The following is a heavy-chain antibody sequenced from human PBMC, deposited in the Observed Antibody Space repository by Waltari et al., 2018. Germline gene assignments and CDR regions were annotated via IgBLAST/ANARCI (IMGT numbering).Heavy chain of an antibody. J-gene: IGHJ4*02. CDR3: ARDSAGYCSGGSCRAYYFDY. V-gene: IGHV3-64*01. D-gene: IGHD2-15*01. CDR2: ISSNGGST. Sequence: EVQLVESGGGLVQPGGSLRLSCAASGFTFSSYAMHWVRQAPGKGLEYVSAISSNGGSTYYANSVKGRFTISRDNSKNTLYLQMGSLRAEDMAVYYCARDSAGYCSGGSCRAYYFDYWGQGTLVTVSS. CDR1: GFTFSSYA.